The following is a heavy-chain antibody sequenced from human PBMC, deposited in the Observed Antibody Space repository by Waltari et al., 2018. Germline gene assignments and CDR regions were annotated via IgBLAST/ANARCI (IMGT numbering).Heavy chain of an antibody. Sequence: EGQVLESGGGLVQPGGSLHVTCPASGVIFYSLAINWVRRAPGKGLEWVSGINGYGDKTYYADSVKGRFTLSRDNSRNTLSLQMNSLRAEDTAVYYCAKAHFYDTSGYIEHWGQGTLVTVSS. CDR2: INGYGDKT. D-gene: IGHD3-22*01. CDR3: AKAHFYDTSGYIEH. J-gene: IGHJ5*02. V-gene: IGHV3-23*01. CDR1: GVIFYSLA.